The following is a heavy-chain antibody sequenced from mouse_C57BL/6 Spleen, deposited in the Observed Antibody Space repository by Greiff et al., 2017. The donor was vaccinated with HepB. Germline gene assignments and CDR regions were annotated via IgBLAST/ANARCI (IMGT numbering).Heavy chain of an antibody. V-gene: IGHV1-15*01. CDR2: IDPETGGT. Sequence: QVQLQQSGAELVRPGASVTLSCKASGYTFTDYEMHWVKQTPVQGLEWIGAIDPETGGTAYNQKFKGKAILTADKSSSTAYMELRSLTSEDSAVYYCTGGSYYLRGDYWGQGTSVTVSS. CDR1: GYTFTDYE. D-gene: IGHD5-5*01. J-gene: IGHJ4*01. CDR3: TGGSYYLRGDY.